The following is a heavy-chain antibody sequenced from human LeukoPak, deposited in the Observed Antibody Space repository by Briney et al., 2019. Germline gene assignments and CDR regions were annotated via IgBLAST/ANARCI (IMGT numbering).Heavy chain of an antibody. CDR3: ASHKGSGYGGYYFDY. J-gene: IGHJ4*02. Sequence: GVSLQISSQGSGYSFTSYWIGWVRPMPRKGREWMGIIYSGDSDTRYSTSFQGQVTISADKSISTAYLQWSSLKASDTAMYYCASHKGSGYGGYYFDYWGQGTLVTVSS. CDR1: GYSFTSYW. CDR2: IYSGDSDT. D-gene: IGHD5-12*01. V-gene: IGHV5-51*01.